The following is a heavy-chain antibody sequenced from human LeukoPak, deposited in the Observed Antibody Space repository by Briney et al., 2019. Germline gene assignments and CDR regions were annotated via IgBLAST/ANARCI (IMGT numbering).Heavy chain of an antibody. Sequence: SVKVSCKASGYTFTSYAMHWVRQAPGQGLEWMGGIIPIFGTANYAQKFQGRVTITADESTSTAYMELSSLRSEDTAVYYCARDIQRSVRELLYYYYYMDVWGKGTTVTISS. D-gene: IGHD1-26*01. CDR1: GYTFTSYA. CDR3: ARDIQRSVRELLYYYYYMDV. CDR2: IIPIFGTA. V-gene: IGHV1-69*13. J-gene: IGHJ6*03.